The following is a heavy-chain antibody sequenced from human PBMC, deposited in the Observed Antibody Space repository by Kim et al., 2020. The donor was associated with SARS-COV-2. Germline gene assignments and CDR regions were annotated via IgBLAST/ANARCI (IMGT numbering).Heavy chain of an antibody. J-gene: IGHJ4*02. V-gene: IGHV6-1*01. CDR3: ARSAGDIDY. CDR1: GDSVSSKSAA. CDR2: TYYRSRWHK. Sequence: SQTLSLTCAISGDSVSSKSAAWNWIRQSPSRGLEWLGRTYYRSRWHKEYSVSVKTRITINPDTSKNQFSLQVNSVTPEDTAVYYCARSAGDIDYWGQGTLVTVSS. D-gene: IGHD6-13*01.